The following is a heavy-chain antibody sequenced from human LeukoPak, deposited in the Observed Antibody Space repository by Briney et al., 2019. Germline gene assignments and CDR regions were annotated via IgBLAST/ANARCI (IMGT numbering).Heavy chain of an antibody. Sequence: PSETLSLTCAVFGGSISSGDYPWSWIRQPPGKGLEWIGYIFHTGHTSCNPSLKSRVTISVGMSKNQLSLKLSSVTAADTAVYYCARGFYGSGSQFDYWGQGTLVTVSS. D-gene: IGHD3-10*01. CDR2: IFHTGHT. J-gene: IGHJ4*02. V-gene: IGHV4-30-2*01. CDR3: ARGFYGSGSQFDY. CDR1: GGSISSGDYP.